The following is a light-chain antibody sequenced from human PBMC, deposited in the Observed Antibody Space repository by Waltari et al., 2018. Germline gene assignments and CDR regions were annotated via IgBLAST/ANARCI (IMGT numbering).Light chain of an antibody. CDR2: YKSDSVK. CDR1: SGFNVSHYR. J-gene: IGLJ3*02. CDR3: MIWHNSAWV. Sequence: QAVLTQPSSLSASPGASASPTCPLRSGFNVSHYRIYVYQQKSGSPPQYLLRYKSDSVKHQGSGVPSRFSGSKDASANAGILLISGLQSEDEADYYCMIWHNSAWVFGGGTKLTVL. V-gene: IGLV5-45*03.